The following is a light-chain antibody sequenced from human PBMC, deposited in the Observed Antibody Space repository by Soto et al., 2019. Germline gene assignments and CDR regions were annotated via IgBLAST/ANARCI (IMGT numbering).Light chain of an antibody. CDR3: QQYNNWPWT. CDR2: GAS. V-gene: IGKV3-15*01. Sequence: EIVMTQSPVTLSVSPGERATLSCRASQSVSSNLAWYQQKPGQAPRLLIYGASTRASGIPARFSGSGSGTEFTHTISSLQSEDFAVYYCQQYNNWPWTFGQGTKVEIQ. CDR1: QSVSSN. J-gene: IGKJ1*01.